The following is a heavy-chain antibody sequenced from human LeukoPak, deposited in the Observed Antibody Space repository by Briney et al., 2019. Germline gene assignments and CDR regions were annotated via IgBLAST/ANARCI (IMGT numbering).Heavy chain of an antibody. CDR2: ISGSGGST. CDR3: ALGSATYYYYYYGMDV. J-gene: IGHJ6*02. V-gene: IGHV3-23*01. D-gene: IGHD5-24*01. CDR1: AFTFSSYA. Sequence: GGSLRLSCAASAFTFSSYAMSWVRQAPGEGLEWVSAISGSGGSTYYADSVKGRFTISRDNSKNTLYLQMNSLRAEDTAVYYCALGSATYYYYYYGMDVWGQGTTVTVSS.